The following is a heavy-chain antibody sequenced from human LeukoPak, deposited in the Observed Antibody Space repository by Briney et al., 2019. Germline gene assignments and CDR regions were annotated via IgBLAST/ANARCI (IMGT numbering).Heavy chain of an antibody. D-gene: IGHD3-9*01. V-gene: IGHV3-30*04. Sequence: GRSLRLSCAASGFTFSSYAMHWVRQAPGKGLEWVSVISYDGSDKYYADSVKGRFTVSRDNSKNTLYLQMNSLRAEDTAVYYCAREYYDILTGYQMGAVDIWGQGTMVTVSS. CDR1: GFTFSSYA. CDR3: AREYYDILTGYQMGAVDI. CDR2: ISYDGSDK. J-gene: IGHJ3*02.